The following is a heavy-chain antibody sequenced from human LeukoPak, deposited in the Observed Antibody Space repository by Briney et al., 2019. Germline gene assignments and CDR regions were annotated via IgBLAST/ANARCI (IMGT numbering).Heavy chain of an antibody. CDR2: VNWNGGST. J-gene: IGHJ4*02. CDR3: ARASLYDNSAYYLDY. D-gene: IGHD3-22*01. Sequence: GESLRLSCAASGFTFDNYGMTWVRQVPGKGLEWVSGVNWNGGSTGYADSVKGRFTISRDNAKNSLYLQMNSLRAEDTALYYCARASLYDNSAYYLDYWGQGTLVTVSS. V-gene: IGHV3-20*04. CDR1: GFTFDNYG.